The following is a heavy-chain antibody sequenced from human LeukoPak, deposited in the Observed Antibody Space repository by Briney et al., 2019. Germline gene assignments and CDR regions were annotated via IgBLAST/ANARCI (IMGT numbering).Heavy chain of an antibody. Sequence: GGPLRLSCAASGFTFSNYNMNWVRKAPGKGLEWVSSISGSSGYIYYADSVKGRFSISRDNAKNSLYLQMNSLRAEDTAVYYCASWGEGALDNWGQGTLVTVSS. D-gene: IGHD1-26*01. CDR2: ISGSSGYI. V-gene: IGHV3-21*01. J-gene: IGHJ4*02. CDR1: GFTFSNYN. CDR3: ASWGEGALDN.